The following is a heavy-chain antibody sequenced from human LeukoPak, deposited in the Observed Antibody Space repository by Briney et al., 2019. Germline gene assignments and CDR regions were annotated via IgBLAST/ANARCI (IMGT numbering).Heavy chain of an antibody. CDR1: GFTFSSYA. J-gene: IGHJ4*02. D-gene: IGHD3-22*01. CDR3: ARGGVVVITPFDY. CDR2: ISYDGSNK. V-gene: IGHV3-30*04. Sequence: PGGSLRLSCGASGFTFSSYAMHWVRQAPGKGLKWVAVISYDGSNKYYADSVKGRLTISRDNSKNTLYLQMNSLRAEDTAVYYCARGGVVVITPFDYWGQGTLVTVSS.